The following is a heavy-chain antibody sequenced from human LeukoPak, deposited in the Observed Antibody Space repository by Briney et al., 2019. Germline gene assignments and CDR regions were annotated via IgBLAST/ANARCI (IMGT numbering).Heavy chain of an antibody. V-gene: IGHV4-59*01. CDR1: GASISSYY. J-gene: IGHJ5*02. CDR2: IYYSGIT. D-gene: IGHD3-10*01. Sequence: PSETLSLTCTVSGASISSYYWSWIRQTPGKGLEWIGYIYYSGITNYNPSLKSRVTVSVDTSKHQFSLNLSSVTAADTAVYYCARDRSSGSNWFDPWGQGTLVTVSS. CDR3: ARDRSSGSNWFDP.